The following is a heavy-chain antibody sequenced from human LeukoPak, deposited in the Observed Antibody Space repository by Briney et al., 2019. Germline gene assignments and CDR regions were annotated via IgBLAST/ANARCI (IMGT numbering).Heavy chain of an antibody. CDR1: GGSFSGYY. J-gene: IGHJ4*02. CDR2: INHSGST. D-gene: IGHD3-16*02. Sequence: SETLSLTCAVYGGSFSGYYWSWIRQTPGKGLEWIGEINHSGSTNYNPSLKSRVTISVDTSKNQFSLKLSSVTAADTAVYYCARAEIKLYNQRRYYFDYWGQGTLVTVSS. V-gene: IGHV4-34*01. CDR3: ARAEIKLYNQRRYYFDY.